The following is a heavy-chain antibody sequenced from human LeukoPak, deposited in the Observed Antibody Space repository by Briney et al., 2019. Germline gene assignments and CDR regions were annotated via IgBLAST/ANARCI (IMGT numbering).Heavy chain of an antibody. V-gene: IGHV4-59*01. J-gene: IGHJ4*02. CDR2: LTPSGST. CDR3: ARAGASSSWYDYYFDY. Sequence: PSETLSLTCTVSGVFISSFYWSWIRQSPERGLEWIGYLTPSGSTNYKPSLKSRVTISVDTSKNQFSLKLSSVTAADTAVYYCARAGASSSWYDYYFDYWGQGTLVTVSS. CDR1: GVFISSFY. D-gene: IGHD6-13*01.